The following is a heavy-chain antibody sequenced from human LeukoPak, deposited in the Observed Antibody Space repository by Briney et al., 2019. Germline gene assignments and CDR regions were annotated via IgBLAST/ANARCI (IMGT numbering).Heavy chain of an antibody. CDR3: ARDRGYCSGGSCYFTYYYYYMDV. CDR1: GGTFSSYA. V-gene: IGHV1-69*06. CDR2: IIPIFGTA. D-gene: IGHD2-15*01. Sequence: SVKVSCKASGGTFSSYAISWVRQAPGQGLEWMGGIIPIFGTANYAQKFQGRVTITADKSTSTAYMELSSLRSEDTAVYYCARDRGYCSGGSCYFTYYYYYMDVWGKGTTVTVSS. J-gene: IGHJ6*03.